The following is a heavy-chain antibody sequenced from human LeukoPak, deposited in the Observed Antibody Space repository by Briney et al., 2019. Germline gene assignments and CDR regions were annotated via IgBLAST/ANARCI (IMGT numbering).Heavy chain of an antibody. D-gene: IGHD1-1*01. CDR1: EYTFTGYY. CDR2: INPNSGGT. Sequence: ASVKVSCKASEYTFTGYYMHWVRQAPGQGLEWMGWINPNSGGTNYAQKFQGRVTMTRDTSISTAYMELSRLRSDDTAVYYCASLNWYTLGETFDYWGQGTLVTVSS. J-gene: IGHJ4*02. V-gene: IGHV1-2*02. CDR3: ASLNWYTLGETFDY.